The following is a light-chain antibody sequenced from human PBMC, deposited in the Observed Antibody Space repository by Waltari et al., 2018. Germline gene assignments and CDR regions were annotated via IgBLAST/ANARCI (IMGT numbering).Light chain of an antibody. J-gene: IGLJ3*02. V-gene: IGLV3-25*03. Sequence: SYELTQPPSVSVSPGQTARITCPGDALPTRYAYWYQQKPGQAPVLVIHKDRERPSGIPDRFSGSSSGTTATLTISGVQAEDEADYHCQSADSSDTDRWVFGGGTKLTVL. CDR3: QSADSSDTDRWV. CDR1: ALPTRY. CDR2: KDR.